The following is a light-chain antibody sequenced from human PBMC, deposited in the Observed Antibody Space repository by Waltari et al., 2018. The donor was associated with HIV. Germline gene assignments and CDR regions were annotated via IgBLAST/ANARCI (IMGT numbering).Light chain of an antibody. J-gene: IGKJ4*01. CDR3: QQYYSLPPT. Sequence: DIIITQSPDSLAVARGGRVTINCKTSRHILDNSDNKTYLAWYQQKAGQAPRVLISWASTRPVGVPSSIRTFGVPERFSGSGSGTNFSLTISSLQEDDVAVYYCQQYYSLPPTFGGGTRVERK. CDR2: WAS. CDR1: RHILDNSDNKTY. V-gene: IGKV4-1*01.